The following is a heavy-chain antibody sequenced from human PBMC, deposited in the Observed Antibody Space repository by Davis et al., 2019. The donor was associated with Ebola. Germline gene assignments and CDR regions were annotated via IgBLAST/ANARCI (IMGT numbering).Heavy chain of an antibody. CDR1: GFTFSSHW. Sequence: PGGSLRLSCAASGFTFSSHWMHWVRQVPGKGLEWVSAISGSGGNTYYADSVKGRFTISRDNSKKTMYLQMNSLRGEDTAVYYCARSGLSFGVVKYHYGMDVWGKGTTVTVSS. CDR2: ISGSGGNT. V-gene: IGHV3-23*01. J-gene: IGHJ6*04. D-gene: IGHD3-3*01. CDR3: ARSGLSFGVVKYHYGMDV.